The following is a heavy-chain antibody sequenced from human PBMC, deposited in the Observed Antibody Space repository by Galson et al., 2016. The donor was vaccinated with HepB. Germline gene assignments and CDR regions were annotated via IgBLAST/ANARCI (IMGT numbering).Heavy chain of an antibody. CDR2: ISSSRSTI. V-gene: IGHV3-48*02. D-gene: IGHD1-26*01. CDR3: ARASGTYNYFDY. Sequence: SLRLSCAASGFTFSIYSMNWVRQAPGKGLEWISHISSSRSTIYCADSVKGRFTISRDNAKNSLYLQMNSLSDEDTAVYYCARASGTYNYFDYWGQGTLVTVSS. CDR1: GFTFSIYS. J-gene: IGHJ4*02.